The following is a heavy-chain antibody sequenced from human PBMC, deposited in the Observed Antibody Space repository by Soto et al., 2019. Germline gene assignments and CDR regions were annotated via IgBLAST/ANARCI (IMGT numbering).Heavy chain of an antibody. J-gene: IGHJ4*02. D-gene: IGHD4-17*01. CDR1: GFTFTNYW. V-gene: IGHV3-74*01. CDR3: KTVFEY. Sequence: GGSLRLSCAASGFTFTNYWMHWVRKAPGKGLVWVSRIDGVGAGTSYSDSVRGRFTISRDNAENMLYLQMNSLRAEDTAVYYCKTVFEYWGQGTLVTV. CDR2: IDGVGAGT.